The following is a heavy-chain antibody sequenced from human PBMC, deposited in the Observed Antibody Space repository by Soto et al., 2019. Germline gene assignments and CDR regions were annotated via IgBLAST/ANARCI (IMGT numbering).Heavy chain of an antibody. CDR2: IYHSGST. Sequence: PSDTLSLTCAVSGGSISSGGYSWSWIRQPPGKGLEWIGYIYHSGSTYYNPSLKSRVTISVDRSKNQFSLKLSSVTAADTAVYYCARGSVVLVPADSNWFDPWGQGTLVTVSS. V-gene: IGHV4-30-2*01. D-gene: IGHD2-2*01. CDR3: ARGSVVLVPADSNWFDP. CDR1: GGSISSGGYS. J-gene: IGHJ5*02.